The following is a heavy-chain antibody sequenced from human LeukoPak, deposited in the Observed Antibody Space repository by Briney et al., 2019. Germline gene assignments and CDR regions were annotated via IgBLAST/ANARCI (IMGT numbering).Heavy chain of an antibody. Sequence: SVKVSCKSSGGTFSSYAISWVRQAPGQGLEWMGGIIPIFGTANYAQKFQGRVTITTDESTSTAYMELSSLRSEDTAVYYCARDNYAGANWFDPWGQGTLVTVSS. CDR1: GGTFSSYA. CDR2: IIPIFGTA. J-gene: IGHJ5*02. D-gene: IGHD1-7*01. CDR3: ARDNYAGANWFDP. V-gene: IGHV1-69*05.